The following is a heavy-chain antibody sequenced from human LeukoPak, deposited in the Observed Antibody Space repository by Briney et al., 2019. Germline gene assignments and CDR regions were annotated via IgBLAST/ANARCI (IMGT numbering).Heavy chain of an antibody. J-gene: IGHJ4*02. CDR1: GFTVSSNY. V-gene: IGHV3-66*02. CDR2: IYSGGST. CDR3: AKLTEAVAGPFAY. Sequence: GGSLRLSCAASGFTVSSNYMGWVRQAPGKGLEWVSVIYSGGSTYCADSVKGRFTISRDNSKNTLYLQMNRLSAEDTAVYYCAKLTEAVAGPFAYWGQGTLVTVSS. D-gene: IGHD6-19*01.